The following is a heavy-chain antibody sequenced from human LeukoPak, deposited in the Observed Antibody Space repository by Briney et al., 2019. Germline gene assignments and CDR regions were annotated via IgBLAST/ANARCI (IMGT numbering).Heavy chain of an antibody. CDR3: ARDESIKYSSLPYGMDV. CDR2: INPNSGGT. CDR1: GYTFTGYY. J-gene: IGHJ6*02. V-gene: IGHV1-2*02. Sequence: GASVKVSCKASGYTFTGYYMHWVRQAPGQGLEWMGWINPNSGGTNYAQKFQGRVTMTRDTSISTAYMELSSLRSEDTAVYYCARDESIKYSSLPYGMDVWGQGTTVTVSS. D-gene: IGHD6-6*01.